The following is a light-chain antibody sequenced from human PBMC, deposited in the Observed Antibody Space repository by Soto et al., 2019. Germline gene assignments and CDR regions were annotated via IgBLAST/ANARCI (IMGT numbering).Light chain of an antibody. CDR3: QQRSNWPPYT. J-gene: IGKJ2*01. CDR1: QSVSTY. Sequence: EIVLTQSPATLSLSPGESATLSCSASQSVSTYLAWYQHKPGLAPRLLISDASNRATGIPARFSGSGSGTDFTLTISGREPEDFAVYYWQQRSNWPPYTFGQGTKLEIK. V-gene: IGKV3-11*01. CDR2: DAS.